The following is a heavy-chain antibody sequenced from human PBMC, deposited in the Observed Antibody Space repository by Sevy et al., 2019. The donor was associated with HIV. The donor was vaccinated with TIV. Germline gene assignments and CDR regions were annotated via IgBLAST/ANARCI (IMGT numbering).Heavy chain of an antibody. CDR1: GFTFSTYA. V-gene: IGHV3-30-3*01. CDR3: ARDQLGSIDY. D-gene: IGHD7-27*01. CDR2: VSSDGSEI. J-gene: IGHJ4*02. Sequence: GGSLRLSCAVSGFTFSTYAMHWVRQAPGKGLECVAIVSSDGSEINYAVSVKGRFTISRDNSRNTLYLQMNSLRAEDTALYYCARDQLGSIDYWGQRTLVTVSS.